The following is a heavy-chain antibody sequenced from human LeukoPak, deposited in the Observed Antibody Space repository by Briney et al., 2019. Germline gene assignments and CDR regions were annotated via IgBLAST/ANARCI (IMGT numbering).Heavy chain of an antibody. CDR1: GFTFSSYS. CDR2: ISSSSSYI. Sequence: GGSLRLSCAASGFTFSSYSMNWVRQAPGKGLEWVSSISSSSSYIYYADSVKGRFTISRDNAKNSLYLQMNSLRAEDTAVYYCARLSGSYYHVGVRYFDYWGQGTLVTVSS. J-gene: IGHJ4*02. V-gene: IGHV3-21*01. CDR3: ARLSGSYYHVGVRYFDY. D-gene: IGHD1-26*01.